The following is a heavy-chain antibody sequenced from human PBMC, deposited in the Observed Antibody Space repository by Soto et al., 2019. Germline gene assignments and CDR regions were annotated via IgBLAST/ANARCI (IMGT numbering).Heavy chain of an antibody. CDR1: GGSLSSSSYY. V-gene: IGHV4-39*01. D-gene: IGHD3-3*01. CDR3: ARRVLSGYYMYYYYGIDV. Sequence: SGTLSLTCTVSGGSLSSSSYYWGWIRQPPGKGLEWIGSIYYSGSTYYNPSLKSRVTISVDTSKNQFSLKLSSVTAADTAVYYCARRVLSGYYMYYYYGIDVWGEGTTVTVHS. CDR2: IYYSGST. J-gene: IGHJ6*04.